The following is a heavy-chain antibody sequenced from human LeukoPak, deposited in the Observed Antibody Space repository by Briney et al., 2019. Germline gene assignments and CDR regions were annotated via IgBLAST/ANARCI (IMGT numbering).Heavy chain of an antibody. V-gene: IGHV4-61*02. CDR3: ARLRVLRGVWFGEYTERRGHFDY. Sequence: SQTLSLTCTVSGGSISSGSYYWSWIRQPAGKGLEWIGRIYTSGSTNYNPSLKSRVTISVDTSKNQFSLKLSSVTAADTAVHYCARLRVLRGVWFGEYTERRGHFDYWGQETLVTVSS. CDR1: GGSISSGSYY. D-gene: IGHD3-10*01. J-gene: IGHJ4*02. CDR2: IYTSGST.